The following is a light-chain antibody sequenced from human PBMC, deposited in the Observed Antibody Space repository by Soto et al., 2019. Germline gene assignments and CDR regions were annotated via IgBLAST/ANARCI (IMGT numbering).Light chain of an antibody. CDR3: SSLGGSDNYLV. CDR1: SSDVGAYNY. V-gene: IGLV2-8*01. CDR2: EVV. Sequence: QSALTQPPSASGSPGQSVTISCTGTSSDVGAYNYVSWYQQHPGKAPKLMIYEVVKRPSGVPDRFSGSKSGNTASLTVSGLQAEDEADYYCSSLGGSDNYLVFGGGTKLTVL. J-gene: IGLJ2*01.